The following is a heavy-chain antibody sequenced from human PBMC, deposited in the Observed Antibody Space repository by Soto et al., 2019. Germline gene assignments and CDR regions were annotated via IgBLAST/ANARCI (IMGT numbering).Heavy chain of an antibody. CDR1: GYSFTSYW. D-gene: IGHD1-7*01. CDR2: IYPGDSDT. CDR3: ARPHNWNYPPDAFDI. Sequence: LGESLKISCKGSGYSFTSYWIGWVRQMPGKGLEWMGIIYPGDSDTRYSPSFQGQVTISADKSISTAYLQWSSLKASDTAMYYCARPHNWNYPPDAFDIWGQGTMVTVSS. V-gene: IGHV5-51*01. J-gene: IGHJ3*02.